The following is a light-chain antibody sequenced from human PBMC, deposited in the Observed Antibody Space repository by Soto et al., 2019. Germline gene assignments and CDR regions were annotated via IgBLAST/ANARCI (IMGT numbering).Light chain of an antibody. Sequence: DIQMTQSPSSLSASVGDRVTITCRASQTVGTFLNWYQQRPGRAPNLLIYAASNLPTGVPSRFSGSGSGTDFTLTINSLQPEDFGTYYCQQSYSIRSWTLGHGTKVDIK. CDR3: QQSYSIRSWT. CDR1: QTVGTF. V-gene: IGKV1-39*01. J-gene: IGKJ1*01. CDR2: AAS.